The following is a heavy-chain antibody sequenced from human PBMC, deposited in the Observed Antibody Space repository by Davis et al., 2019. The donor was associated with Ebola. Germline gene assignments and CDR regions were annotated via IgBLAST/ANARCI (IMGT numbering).Heavy chain of an antibody. CDR3: ASTYGDYAPYHYYGMDV. CDR1: GGSISSYY. D-gene: IGHD4-17*01. J-gene: IGHJ6*02. V-gene: IGHV4-59*08. Sequence: SETLSLTCTVSGGSISSYYWSWIRQPPGKGLEWIGYIYYSGSTNYNPSLKSRVTISVDTSKNQFSLKLSSVTAADTAVYYCASTYGDYAPYHYYGMDVWGQGTTVTVSS. CDR2: IYYSGST.